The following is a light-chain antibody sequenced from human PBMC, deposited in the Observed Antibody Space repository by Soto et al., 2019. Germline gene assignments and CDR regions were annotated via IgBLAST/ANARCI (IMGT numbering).Light chain of an antibody. V-gene: IGKV3-15*01. CDR2: DAS. Sequence: EVVMTQSPATLSVSPGERATLSCRPSESVSRNLAWYQQKPGQAPRLLIYDASTRATGIPDRFSGGGSGTEFTLTISSLQSEDFVVYYCQQYNSWPPITFDQGTRLEIK. CDR1: ESVSRN. J-gene: IGKJ5*01. CDR3: QQYNSWPPIT.